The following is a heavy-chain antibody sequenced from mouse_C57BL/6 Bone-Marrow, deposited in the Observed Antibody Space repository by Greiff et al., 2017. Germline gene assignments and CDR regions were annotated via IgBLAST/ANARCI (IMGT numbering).Heavy chain of an antibody. J-gene: IGHJ1*03. CDR1: GFTFSSYA. D-gene: IGHD1-1*01. CDR2: ISSGGGYI. Sequence: EVQLVEPGAGLVKPGGSLKLSCAASGFTFSSYAMPWVRQTPEQRLEWIAYISSGGGYIYYADTVKGRSTISRDNARNTRYLQMSSLKSEDTAMYYCASVSYGSSWYFGVWGTGTTVTVSS. CDR3: ASVSYGSSWYFGV. V-gene: IGHV5S21*01.